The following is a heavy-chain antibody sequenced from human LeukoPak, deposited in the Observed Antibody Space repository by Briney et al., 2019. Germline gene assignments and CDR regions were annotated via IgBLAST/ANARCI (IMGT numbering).Heavy chain of an antibody. CDR2: INPNSGGT. D-gene: IGHD2-2*02. CDR1: GYTFTGYY. CDR3: ARDWSVVPAAIPLNWFDP. J-gene: IGHJ5*02. Sequence: VASVKVSFKASGYTFTGYYMHWVRQAPGQGLEWMGWINPNSGGTNYAQKFQGRVTMTRDTSISTAYMELSRLRSDDTAVYYCARDWSVVPAAIPLNWFDPWGQGTLVTVSS. V-gene: IGHV1-2*02.